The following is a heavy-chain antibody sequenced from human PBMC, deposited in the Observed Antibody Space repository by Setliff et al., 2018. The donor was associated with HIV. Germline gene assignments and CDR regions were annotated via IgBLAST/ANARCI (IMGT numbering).Heavy chain of an antibody. V-gene: IGHV4-59*08. CDR3: ARHSEYSSSWYYFDY. CDR1: GDSISTDY. Sequence: SETLSLTCTVSGDSISTDYWTWIRQPPGKGLEWIGYIYNSASTSYNPSLKSRVTISVDTSKNQFSLKLSSVTAADTAVYYCARHSEYSSSWYYFDYWGQGTLVTVSS. CDR2: IYNSAST. D-gene: IGHD6-13*01. J-gene: IGHJ4*02.